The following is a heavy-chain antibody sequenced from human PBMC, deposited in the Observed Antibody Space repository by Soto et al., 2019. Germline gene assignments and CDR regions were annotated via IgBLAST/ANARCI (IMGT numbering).Heavy chain of an antibody. CDR1: GGSISSGGYY. CDR3: ARRFGYGGNPFDP. V-gene: IGHV4-31*03. Sequence: TSETLSLTCTVSGGSISSGGYYWSWIRQHPGKGLEWIGYIYYSGSTYYNPSLKSRVTISVDTSKNQFSLKLSSVTAADTAVYYCARRFGYGGNPFDPWGQGTLVTVS. D-gene: IGHD2-15*01. CDR2: IYYSGST. J-gene: IGHJ5*02.